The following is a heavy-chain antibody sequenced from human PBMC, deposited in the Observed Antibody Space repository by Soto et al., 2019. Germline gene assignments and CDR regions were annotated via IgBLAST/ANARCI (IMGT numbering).Heavy chain of an antibody. CDR1: GFTFSSYA. Sequence: GGSLRLSCAASGFTFSSYAMRWVRQAPGKGLEWVSAISGSGGSTYYADSVKGRFTISRDNSKNTLYLQLNSLRAEDTAVYYCARMRPGAAGTIDIWGQGTMVTVSS. D-gene: IGHD6-13*01. J-gene: IGHJ3*02. CDR2: ISGSGGST. V-gene: IGHV3-23*01. CDR3: ARMRPGAAGTIDI.